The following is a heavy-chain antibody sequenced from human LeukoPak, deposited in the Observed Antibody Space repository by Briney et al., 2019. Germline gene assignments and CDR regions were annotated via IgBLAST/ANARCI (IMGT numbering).Heavy chain of an antibody. J-gene: IGHJ6*03. V-gene: IGHV1-18*01. CDR2: ISAYNGNT. Sequence: ASVKVSCKASGYTFTCYGISWVRQAPGQGLEWMGWISAYNGNTNYAQKLQGRVIMTTDTSTSTAYMELRSLRSDDTAVYYCARGRGCSGGSCYSWYYYYYMDVWGKGTTVTVSS. CDR3: ARGRGCSGGSCYSWYYYYYMDV. D-gene: IGHD2-15*01. CDR1: GYTFTCYG.